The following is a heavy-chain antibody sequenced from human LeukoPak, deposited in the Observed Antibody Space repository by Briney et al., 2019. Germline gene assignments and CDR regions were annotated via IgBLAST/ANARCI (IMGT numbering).Heavy chain of an antibody. CDR1: GFTFGDYA. V-gene: IGHV3-49*04. D-gene: IGHD6-13*01. CDR2: IRSKAYGGTT. CDR3: TRAAAGTMVGWFDP. J-gene: IGHJ5*02. Sequence: PGGSLRLSCTASGFTFGDYAMSWVRQAPGKGLEWVGFIRSKAYGGTTEYAASVKGRFTISRDDSKSIAYPQMNSLKTEDTAVYYCTRAAAGTMVGWFDPWGQGTLVTVSS.